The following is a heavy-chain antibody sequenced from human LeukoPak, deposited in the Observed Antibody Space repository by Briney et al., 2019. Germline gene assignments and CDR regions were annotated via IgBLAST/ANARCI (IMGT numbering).Heavy chain of an antibody. J-gene: IGHJ4*02. CDR2: ISGSGGST. Sequence: GGSLRLSCAASGFTFSSYAMSWVRQAPGKGLEWVSAISGSGGSTYYADSVKGRFTISRDNSKNTLYLQMNSLRAEDAAVYYCAKDLVGATYYFDYWGQGTLVTVSS. D-gene: IGHD1-26*01. V-gene: IGHV3-23*01. CDR1: GFTFSSYA. CDR3: AKDLVGATYYFDY.